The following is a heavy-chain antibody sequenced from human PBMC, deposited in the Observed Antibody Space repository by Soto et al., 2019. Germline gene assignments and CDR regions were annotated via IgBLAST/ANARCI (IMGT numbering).Heavy chain of an antibody. D-gene: IGHD1-7*01. Sequence: QVQLVQSGAEVKKPGSSVKVSCKASGGTFSSYTISWVRQAPGQGLEWMGRIIPILGIANYAQKFQGRVTITADKATSTAYMELSSLRSEDTAVYYCARDTGTTLVEDYYYYYMDVWGKGTTVTVSS. J-gene: IGHJ6*03. V-gene: IGHV1-69*08. CDR1: GGTFSSYT. CDR2: IIPILGIA. CDR3: ARDTGTTLVEDYYYYYMDV.